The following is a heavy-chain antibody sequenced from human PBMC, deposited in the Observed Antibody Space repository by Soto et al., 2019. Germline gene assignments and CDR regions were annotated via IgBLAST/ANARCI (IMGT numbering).Heavy chain of an antibody. CDR3: AHSATVSDAFDI. CDR2: IYWDDDK. V-gene: IGHV2-5*02. J-gene: IGHJ3*02. Sequence: QITLRESGPTLVKPTQTLTLTCTFSGFSVRISGVGVGGIWQPPGKALGWLGLIYWDDDKRYSTSLKSRLTITKDTSKNQVVLTMTNMVPVDTATYYCAHSATVSDAFDIWGQGTMVTVSS. CDR1: GFSVRISGVG. D-gene: IGHD2-15*01.